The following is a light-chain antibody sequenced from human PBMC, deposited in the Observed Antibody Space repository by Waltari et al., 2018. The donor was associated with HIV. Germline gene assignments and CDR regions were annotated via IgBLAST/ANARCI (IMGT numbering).Light chain of an antibody. J-gene: IGKJ3*01. CDR2: WAS. CDR3: QQYYTTPRT. V-gene: IGKV4-1*01. Sequence: DIVLTQSPDSLAVSLGERATINCKSSPSVLYSSNNKNFLAWYQQKPGQPPKLLVYWASSREFGVPDRFSGSGSGTDFTLTISSLQAEDVAVYYCQQYYTTPRTFGPGTTVDIK. CDR1: PSVLYSSNNKNF.